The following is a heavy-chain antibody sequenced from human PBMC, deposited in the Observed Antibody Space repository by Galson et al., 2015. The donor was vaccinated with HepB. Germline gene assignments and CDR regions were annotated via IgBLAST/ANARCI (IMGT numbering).Heavy chain of an antibody. CDR2: ISGSGGST. Sequence: SLRLSCAASGFTFSSYAMSWVRQAPGKGLGWVSAISGSGGSTYYADSVKGRFTISRDNSKNTLYLQMNSLRAEDTAVYYCAKEVISYCSSTSCYITDYWGQGTLVTVSS. CDR3: AKEVISYCSSTSCYITDY. J-gene: IGHJ4*02. CDR1: GFTFSSYA. V-gene: IGHV3-23*01. D-gene: IGHD2-2*02.